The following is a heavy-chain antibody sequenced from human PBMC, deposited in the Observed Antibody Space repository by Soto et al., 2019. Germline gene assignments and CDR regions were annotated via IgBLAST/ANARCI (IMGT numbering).Heavy chain of an antibody. V-gene: IGHV3-15*01. CDR2: IKSKADGGTT. Sequence: EVQLVESGGGLVKPGGSLRLSCAASGFTFRNAWMSWVRQAPGRGLEWVGRIKSKADGGTTDYAAPVQGRFSISRDDSKHTLYLQMNSLKTEDTAVYYCLLNYYDTSGSYPYYFDYWGQGTLVTVSS. CDR1: GFTFRNAW. D-gene: IGHD3-22*01. CDR3: LLNYYDTSGSYPYYFDY. J-gene: IGHJ4*02.